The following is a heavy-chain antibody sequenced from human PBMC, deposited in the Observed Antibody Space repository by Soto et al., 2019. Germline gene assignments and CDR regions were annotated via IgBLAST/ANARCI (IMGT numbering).Heavy chain of an antibody. CDR3: ARTQRGYLNFDY. CDR1: GYTFTSYA. CDR2: INAGNGNT. J-gene: IGHJ4*02. D-gene: IGHD3-3*01. V-gene: IGHV1-3*01. Sequence: GASVNVSCKASGYTFTSYAMHWVRQAPGQRLEWMGWINAGNGNTKYSQKFQGRVTITRDTSASTAYMELSSLRSEDTAVYYCARTQRGYLNFDYWGQGTLVTVSS.